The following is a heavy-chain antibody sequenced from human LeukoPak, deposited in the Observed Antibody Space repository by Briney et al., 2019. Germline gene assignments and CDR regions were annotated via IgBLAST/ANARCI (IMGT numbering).Heavy chain of an antibody. V-gene: IGHV4-59*08. CDR2: IYYSGST. D-gene: IGHD5-18*01. Sequence: ASETLSLTCTVSGGSISSYYWSWIRQPPGKGLEWIGYIYYSGSTNYNPSLKSRVTISVDTSKNQFSLKLSSVTAADTAVYYCARLSVNTASWGQGTLVTVSS. CDR1: GGSISSYY. CDR3: ARLSVNTAS. J-gene: IGHJ5*02.